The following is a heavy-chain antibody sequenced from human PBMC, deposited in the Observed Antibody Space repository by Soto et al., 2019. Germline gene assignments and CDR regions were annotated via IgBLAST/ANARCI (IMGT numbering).Heavy chain of an antibody. J-gene: IGHJ6*02. Sequence: GASVKVSCKASGGTFSSYAISWVRQAPGQRLEWKGRIITIFGTANYAQKFQGRVTITADESTSTAYMELSSLRSEDTAVYYCARESGTIFGVVIIPTGAYYYGMDVWGQGTTVTVSS. CDR2: IITIFGTA. D-gene: IGHD3-3*01. V-gene: IGHV1-69*13. CDR1: GGTFSSYA. CDR3: ARESGTIFGVVIIPTGAYYYGMDV.